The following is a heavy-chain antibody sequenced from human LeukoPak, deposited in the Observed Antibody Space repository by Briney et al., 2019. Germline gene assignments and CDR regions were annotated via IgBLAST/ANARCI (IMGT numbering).Heavy chain of an antibody. CDR1: GFTFSSYA. CDR2: ISSNGGST. Sequence: PGGSLRLSCSASGFTFSSYAMHWVRQAPGKGLEYVSAISSNGGSTYYADSVKGRFTISRDNSKNTLYLQMSSLRAEDTAVYYCAGIAFKHYFDYWGQGTLVTVSS. CDR3: AGIAFKHYFDY. D-gene: IGHD6-13*01. J-gene: IGHJ4*02. V-gene: IGHV3-64D*06.